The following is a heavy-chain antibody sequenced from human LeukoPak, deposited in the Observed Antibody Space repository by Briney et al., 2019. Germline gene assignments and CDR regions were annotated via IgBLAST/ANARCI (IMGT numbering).Heavy chain of an antibody. D-gene: IGHD1-26*01. CDR1: GFTVSSNY. CDR3: ARDRLGAAHDAFDI. J-gene: IGHJ3*02. CDR2: MYTLGNT. V-gene: IGHV3-66*01. Sequence: SGGSLRLSCAASGFTVSSNYMTWVRQAPGKGLEWVSVMYTLGNTYYADSVRGRFTISRDNAKNSLYLQMNSPRAEDTAVYYCARDRLGAAHDAFDIWGQGTMVTVSS.